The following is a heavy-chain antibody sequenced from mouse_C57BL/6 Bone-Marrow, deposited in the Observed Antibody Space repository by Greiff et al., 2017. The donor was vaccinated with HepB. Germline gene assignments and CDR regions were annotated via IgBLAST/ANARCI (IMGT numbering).Heavy chain of an antibody. D-gene: IGHD2-3*01. J-gene: IGHJ3*01. Sequence: QVQLKQPGAELVKPGASVKMSCKASGYTFTSYWITWVKQRPGQGLEWIGDIYPGSGSTNYNEKFKSKATLTVDTSSSTAYMQLSSLTSEDSAVYYCARLGDGYYVGVAWFAYWGQGTLVTVSA. CDR2: IYPGSGST. V-gene: IGHV1-55*01. CDR3: ARLGDGYYVGVAWFAY. CDR1: GYTFTSYW.